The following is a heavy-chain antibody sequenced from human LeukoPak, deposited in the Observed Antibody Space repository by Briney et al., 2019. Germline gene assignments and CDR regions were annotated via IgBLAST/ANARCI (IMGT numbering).Heavy chain of an antibody. D-gene: IGHD3-3*01. CDR1: GGSISSYY. J-gene: IGHJ4*02. CDR2: IYYSGST. CDR3: ARVPYDFWSGYSLYYFDY. V-gene: IGHV4-59*01. Sequence: SQTLSLTCTVSGGSISSYYWSWIRQPPGKGLEWIGYIYYSGSTNYNPSLKSRVTISVDTSKNQFSLKLSSVTAADTAVYYCARVPYDFWSGYSLYYFDYWGQGTLVTVSS.